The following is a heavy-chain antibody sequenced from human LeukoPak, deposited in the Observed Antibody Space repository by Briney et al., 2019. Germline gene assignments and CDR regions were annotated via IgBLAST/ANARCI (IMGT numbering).Heavy chain of an antibody. CDR1: GGSVSSGSYY. D-gene: IGHD3-10*01. CDR2: IYYSGST. Sequence: PSETLSLTCTVSGGSVSSGSYYWSWIRQPPGKGLEWIGYIYYSGSTNYSPSLKSRVTISVDTSKNQFSLKLSSVTAADTAVYYCARKDPSGTYGAFDIWGQGTMVTVSS. V-gene: IGHV4-61*01. CDR3: ARKDPSGTYGAFDI. J-gene: IGHJ3*02.